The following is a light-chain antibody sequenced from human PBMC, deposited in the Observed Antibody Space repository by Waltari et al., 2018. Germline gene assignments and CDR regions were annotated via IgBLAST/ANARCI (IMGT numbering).Light chain of an antibody. J-gene: IGLJ2*01. CDR3: SSYTSTTSVV. CDR1: GSDVGGYES. CDR2: DVS. V-gene: IGLV2-14*03. Sequence: QSALTQPASVSGSPGQSITISCTGTGSDVGGYESVSWYQKHPGEAPKLLIFDVSNLPSGVSTRFSGSKSANTASLTISGLQGGDEAFYYCSSYTSTTSVVFGGGTKLTVL.